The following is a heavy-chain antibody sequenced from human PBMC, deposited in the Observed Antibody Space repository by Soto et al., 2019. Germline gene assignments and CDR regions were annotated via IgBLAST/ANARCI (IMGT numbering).Heavy chain of an antibody. D-gene: IGHD5-12*01. Sequence: SETLSLTCTVSGGSISSGDYYWSWIRQPPGKGLEWIGHIYYSGSTYYNPSLKSRVTISVDTSKNQFSLKLSSVTAADTAVYYCARRGYSGLRTIGGWFDPWGQGTLVTVS. CDR1: GGSISSGDYY. CDR3: ARRGYSGLRTIGGWFDP. J-gene: IGHJ5*02. V-gene: IGHV4-30-4*01. CDR2: IYYSGST.